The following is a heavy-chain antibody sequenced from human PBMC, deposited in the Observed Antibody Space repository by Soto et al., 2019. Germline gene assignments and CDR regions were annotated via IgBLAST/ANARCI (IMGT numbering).Heavy chain of an antibody. J-gene: IGHJ5*02. V-gene: IGHV4-34*01. D-gene: IGHD3-10*01. Sequence: SETLSLTCAVYGGSFSGYYWSWIRQPPGKGLEWIGEINHSGSTNYNPSLKSRVTISVDTSKNQFSLKLSSVTAADTAVYYCARLARVRGVIIPPGNWFDPWGQGTLVTVSS. CDR3: ARLARVRGVIIPPGNWFDP. CDR2: INHSGST. CDR1: GGSFSGYY.